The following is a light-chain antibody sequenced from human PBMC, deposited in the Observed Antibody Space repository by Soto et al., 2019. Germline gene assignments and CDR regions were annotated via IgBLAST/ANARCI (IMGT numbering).Light chain of an antibody. CDR2: ATS. V-gene: IGKV3-20*01. CDR3: QQYNNWPQIT. Sequence: EIVLTQSPGTLSLSPGERATLSCRASQSVDSTYLAWYQQKPDQSPRLLIYATSTRAAGIPDRFSGSGSGTDFTLTISRLEPEDFAVYYCQQYNNWPQITFGQGTRLEIK. J-gene: IGKJ5*01. CDR1: QSVDSTY.